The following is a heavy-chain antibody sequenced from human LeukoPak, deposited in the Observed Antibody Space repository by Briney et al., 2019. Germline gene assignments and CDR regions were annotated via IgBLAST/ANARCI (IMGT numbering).Heavy chain of an antibody. Sequence: SQTLSLTCTVSGGSISSGGYYWSWIRQHPGKGLEWIGYIYYSGSTYYNPSLKSRVTISVDTSKNQFSLKLSSVTAADTAVYYCARPSHTIFGAPGPYYFDYWGQGTLVTVSS. CDR3: ARPSHTIFGAPGPYYFDY. CDR2: IYYSGST. J-gene: IGHJ4*02. CDR1: GGSISSGGYY. V-gene: IGHV4-31*03. D-gene: IGHD3-3*01.